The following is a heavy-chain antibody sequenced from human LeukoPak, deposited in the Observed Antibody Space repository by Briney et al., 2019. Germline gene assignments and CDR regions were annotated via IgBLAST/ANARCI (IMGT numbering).Heavy chain of an antibody. Sequence: SETLSLTCTVSGGSISSYYWSWIRQPPEKGLEWIGYIYTSGSTNYNPSLKSRVTISVDTSKNQFSLKLSSVTAADTAVYYCAFGYSYGTNWFDPWGQGTLVTVSS. D-gene: IGHD5-18*01. CDR1: GGSISSYY. J-gene: IGHJ5*02. CDR3: AFGYSYGTNWFDP. CDR2: IYTSGST. V-gene: IGHV4-4*09.